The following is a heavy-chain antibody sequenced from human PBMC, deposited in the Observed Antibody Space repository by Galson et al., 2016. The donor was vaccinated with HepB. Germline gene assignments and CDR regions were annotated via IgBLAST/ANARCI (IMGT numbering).Heavy chain of an antibody. CDR2: FDPDDGET. V-gene: IGHV1-24*01. Sequence: SVKVSCKVSGHTLTELSIHWVGQAPGRGLEWMGGFDPDDGETLYAEKFQGRVTMAEDQLTDTAYMEFSSLRSEDTAVFYCAAKILRGRMPRGFTSHPFHIWGQGTMVTVSS. J-gene: IGHJ3*02. CDR1: GHTLTELS. CDR3: AAKILRGRMPRGFTSHPFHI. D-gene: IGHD3-10*01.